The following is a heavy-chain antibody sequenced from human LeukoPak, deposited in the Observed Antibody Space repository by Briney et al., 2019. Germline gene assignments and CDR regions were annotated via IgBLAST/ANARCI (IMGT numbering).Heavy chain of an antibody. CDR1: GGSISSNSYC. Sequence: SDTLSLTCTVSGGSISSNSYCWGWIRQPPGKGLEWIGYIYYSGSTYHNPSLKSRVTISVDTSKNQFSLKLSSVTAADTAVYYCARGAPYCGGDCQGRAFDYWGQGTLVTVSS. D-gene: IGHD2-21*02. CDR2: IYYSGST. V-gene: IGHV4-31*03. J-gene: IGHJ4*02. CDR3: ARGAPYCGGDCQGRAFDY.